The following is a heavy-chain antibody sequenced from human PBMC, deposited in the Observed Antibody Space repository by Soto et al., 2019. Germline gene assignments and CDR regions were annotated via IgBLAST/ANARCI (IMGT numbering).Heavy chain of an antibody. D-gene: IGHD6-13*01. Sequence: QVQLVQSGAEVKKAGASVKVSCKASGYTFSTYGISWVRQAPGQGLEWMGWISGYNGNTNYAQKLQGRVTLTTDTSTNTAYMELRILRSDDTAVYYCARAPRSWYSFCLDYWGQGTVVTVSS. CDR3: ARAPRSWYSFCLDY. CDR1: GYTFSTYG. J-gene: IGHJ4*02. CDR2: ISGYNGNT. V-gene: IGHV1-18*01.